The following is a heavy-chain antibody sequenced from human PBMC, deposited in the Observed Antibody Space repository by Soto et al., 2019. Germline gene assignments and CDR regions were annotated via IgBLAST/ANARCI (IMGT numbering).Heavy chain of an antibody. CDR2: ISYDGDKK. CDR1: RFTFSHYA. CDR3: AREHSGDCFDP. J-gene: IGHJ5*02. V-gene: IGHV3-30-3*01. D-gene: IGHD1-26*01. Sequence: SGGSLRLSCAASRFTFSHYAIHWVRQAPGKGLEWVAIISYDGDKKYYADSVKGRFTISRDNSKNTLYLQMNSLRAEDTAVYYCAREHSGDCFDPWGQGTLVTVSS.